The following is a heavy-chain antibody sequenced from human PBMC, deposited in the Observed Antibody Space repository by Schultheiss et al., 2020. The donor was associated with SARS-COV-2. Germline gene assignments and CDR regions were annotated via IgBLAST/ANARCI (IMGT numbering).Heavy chain of an antibody. V-gene: IGHV3-21*04. CDR2: ISSSSSYI. J-gene: IGHJ4*02. CDR1: GFTFSSYS. Sequence: GGSLRLSCAASGFTFSSYSMNWVRQAPGKGLEWVSSISSSSSYIYYADSVKGRFTISKHNSKNTLYLQMNSLRAEDTAVYYCAAGPKAFDYWGRGTLVTVSS. CDR3: AAGPKAFDY.